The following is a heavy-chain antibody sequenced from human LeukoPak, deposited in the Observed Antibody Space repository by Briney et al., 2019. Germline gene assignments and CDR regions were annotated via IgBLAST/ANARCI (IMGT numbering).Heavy chain of an antibody. Sequence: SETLSLTCRVSGGSISSSTYYWGWIRQSPGQGLEWIGSFVYGGSTYYNPSLKSRVTISKDASRNQFSLKLTSVTAADTAIYYCARDPARGDGYNFDLWGQGSLVTVSS. CDR2: FVYGGST. D-gene: IGHD5-24*01. J-gene: IGHJ4*02. CDR1: GGSISSSTYY. CDR3: ARDPARGDGYNFDL. V-gene: IGHV4-39*07.